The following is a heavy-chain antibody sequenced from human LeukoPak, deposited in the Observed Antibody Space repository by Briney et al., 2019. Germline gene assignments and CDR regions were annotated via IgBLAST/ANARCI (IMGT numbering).Heavy chain of an antibody. CDR3: ARDRQYSSGWYFDY. J-gene: IGHJ4*02. D-gene: IGHD6-19*01. CDR2: ISSSSSII. V-gene: IGHV3-48*01. CDR1: GFTFTSYS. Sequence: PGGSLRLSCAASGFTFTSYSMNWVRQAPGKGLEWVSYISSSSSIIYYADSVKGRFTISRDNSKNTLYLQMNSLRAEDTAVYYCARDRQYSSGWYFDYWGQGTLVTVSS.